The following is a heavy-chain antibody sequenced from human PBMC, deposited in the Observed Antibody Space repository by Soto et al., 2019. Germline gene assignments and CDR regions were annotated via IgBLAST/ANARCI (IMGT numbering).Heavy chain of an antibody. CDR1: GFPFKTYT. J-gene: IGHJ4*02. Sequence: PGGSLRLSFVSSGFPFKTYTINRLPQSAGKGLVWVSYISSSSSTIYYTDSVKGRFTISRDNAKNSLYLQMNSLRDEDTAVYYCARDSVTTVTTRSFDYWGQGTLVTVSS. D-gene: IGHD4-17*01. CDR2: ISSSSSTI. CDR3: ARDSVTTVTTRSFDY. V-gene: IGHV3-48*02.